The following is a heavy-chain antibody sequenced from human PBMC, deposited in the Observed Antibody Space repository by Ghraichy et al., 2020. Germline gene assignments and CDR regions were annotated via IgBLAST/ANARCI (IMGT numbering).Heavy chain of an antibody. Sequence: GGSLRLSCAASGFTFSSYGMHWVRQAPGKGLEWVAVIWYDGSNKYYADSVKGRFTISRDNSKNTLYLQMNSLRAEDTAVYYCARDRGGATWLVYYGMDVWGQGTTVTVSS. D-gene: IGHD1-26*01. J-gene: IGHJ6*02. CDR1: GFTFSSYG. CDR3: ARDRGGATWLVYYGMDV. CDR2: IWYDGSNK. V-gene: IGHV3-33*01.